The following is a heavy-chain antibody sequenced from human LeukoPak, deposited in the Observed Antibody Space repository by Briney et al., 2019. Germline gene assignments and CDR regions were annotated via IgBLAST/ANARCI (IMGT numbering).Heavy chain of an antibody. V-gene: IGHV3-11*05. J-gene: IGHJ4*02. CDR3: ATDLHYGGNSRTGLAWYY. CDR2: ISSSSSYI. CDR1: GSTFRANF. Sequence: GGSLRLSCAASGSTFRANFMRCIRRAPGKGLEWVSYISSSSSYIDYADSVKGRFTISRHNAKNSVHLQMKSLRPEDSVTDSDATDLHYGGNSRTGLAWYYWGQGTLVTVSS. D-gene: IGHD4-23*01.